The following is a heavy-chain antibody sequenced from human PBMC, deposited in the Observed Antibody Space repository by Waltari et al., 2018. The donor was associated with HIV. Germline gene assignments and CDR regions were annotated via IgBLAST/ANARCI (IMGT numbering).Heavy chain of an antibody. CDR1: GGSISSSY. CDR2: IYYSGST. D-gene: IGHD1-7*01. Sequence: QVQLQESGPGLVKPSETLSLTCTVSGGSISSSYWRWLRPPPGKGLEWIGYIYYSGSTNYNPSLKSRVTISVDTSKNQFSLKLSSVTAADTAVYYCARDSGLELPDAFDIWGQGTMVTVSS. CDR3: ARDSGLELPDAFDI. J-gene: IGHJ3*02. V-gene: IGHV4-59*01.